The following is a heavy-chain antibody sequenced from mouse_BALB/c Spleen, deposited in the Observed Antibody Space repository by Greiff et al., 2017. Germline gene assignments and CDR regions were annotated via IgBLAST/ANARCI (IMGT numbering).Heavy chain of an antibody. D-gene: IGHD1-1*01. CDR1: GYTFTSYY. J-gene: IGHJ2*01. Sequence: QVQLQQSGPELVKPGASVKMSCKASGYTFTSYYIHWVKQRPGQGLEWIGWIYPGDGSTKYNEKFKGKTTLTADKSSSTAYMLLSSLTSEDSAIYFCARRGYYGHFDYWGQGTTLTVSS. CDR2: IYPGDGST. V-gene: IGHV1S56*01. CDR3: ARRGYYGHFDY.